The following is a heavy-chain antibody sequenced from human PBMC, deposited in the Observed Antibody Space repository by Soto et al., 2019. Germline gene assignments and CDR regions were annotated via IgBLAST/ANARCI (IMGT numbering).Heavy chain of an antibody. CDR1: GGTFSSYT. Sequence: GASVKVSCKASGGTFSSYTISWVRQAPGQGLEWMGRIIPILGIANYAQKFQGRVTITADKSTSTAYMQLSSLRSEDTSVYYCVTGVWIVGANVPNYGMDVWGQGTTVTVSS. V-gene: IGHV1-69*02. J-gene: IGHJ6*02. CDR3: VTGVWIVGANVPNYGMDV. D-gene: IGHD1-26*01. CDR2: IIPILGIA.